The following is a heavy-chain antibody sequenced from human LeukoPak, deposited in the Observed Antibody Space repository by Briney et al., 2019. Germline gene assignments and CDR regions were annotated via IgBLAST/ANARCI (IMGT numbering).Heavy chain of an antibody. J-gene: IGHJ6*03. CDR2: INPNSGGT. V-gene: IGHV1-2*02. CDR1: GYTFTGYY. D-gene: IGHD3-10*01. Sequence: ASVKVSCKASGYTFTGYYMHWVRQAPGQGLEWMGWINPNSGGTNYAQKFQGRVTMTRDTSISTAYMELSRLRSDDTAVYYCARDLRRFGEFRYCYYMDVWGKGTTVTVSS. CDR3: ARDLRRFGEFRYCYYMDV.